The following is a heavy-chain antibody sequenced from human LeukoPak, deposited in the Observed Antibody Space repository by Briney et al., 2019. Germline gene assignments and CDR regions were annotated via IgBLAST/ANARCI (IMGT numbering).Heavy chain of an antibody. Sequence: SESLSLTCAVSVGSMSSGCYSWSWIRRAPGKGLEWIGYIYHSGSTYYNPSLKSRVTISVDRSKNQFSLKLSSVTAADTAVYYCARVYSSGPDYWGQGTLVTVSS. J-gene: IGHJ4*02. CDR1: VGSMSSGCYS. CDR3: ARVYSSGPDY. CDR2: IYHSGST. D-gene: IGHD6-19*01. V-gene: IGHV4-30-2*01.